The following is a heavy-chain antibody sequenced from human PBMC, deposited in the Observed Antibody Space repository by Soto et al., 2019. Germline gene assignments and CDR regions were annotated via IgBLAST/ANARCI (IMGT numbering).Heavy chain of an antibody. J-gene: IGHJ4*02. CDR3: AKARVRIVGANSFDY. V-gene: IGHV3-30*18. Sequence: GGSLRLSCVGSGFTFSNYGMHWVRQPPGKGLEWVALISDDGDKRYYADSVRGRLIISRGNSKDTLYLQMNSLGPDDTAVYFCAKARVRIVGANSFDYWGQGTPVTVS. CDR1: GFTFSNYG. D-gene: IGHD1-26*01. CDR2: ISDDGDKR.